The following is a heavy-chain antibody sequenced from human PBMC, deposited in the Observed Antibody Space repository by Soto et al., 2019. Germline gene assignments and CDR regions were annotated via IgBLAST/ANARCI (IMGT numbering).Heavy chain of an antibody. Sequence: GGSLRLSCAASGFTFSSYSMNWVRQAPGKGLEWVSSISSSSSYIYYADSVKGRFTISRDNAKNSLYLQMNSLRAEDTAVYYCARDRGNRGYYYYYGMDVWGQGTTVTVSS. CDR2: ISSSSSYI. CDR1: GFTFSSYS. J-gene: IGHJ6*02. V-gene: IGHV3-21*01. CDR3: ARDRGNRGYYYYYGMDV. D-gene: IGHD3-10*01.